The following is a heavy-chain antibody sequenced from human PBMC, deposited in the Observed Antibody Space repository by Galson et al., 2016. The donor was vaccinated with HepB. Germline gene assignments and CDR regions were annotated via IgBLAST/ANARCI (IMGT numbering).Heavy chain of an antibody. CDR2: IPYGGTTK. CDR3: GRGLLVRTTFDY. J-gene: IGHJ4*02. V-gene: IGHV3-11*01. D-gene: IGHD1-14*01. CDR1: GFTFSDYD. Sequence: SLRLSCAASGFTFSDYDMTWIRQAPGKGLEWVSYIPYGGTTKYYADSVKGRFTISRDNAKNSLYLQMNSLRVEDTAEYYCGRGLLVRTTFDYWGQGTLVTVSS.